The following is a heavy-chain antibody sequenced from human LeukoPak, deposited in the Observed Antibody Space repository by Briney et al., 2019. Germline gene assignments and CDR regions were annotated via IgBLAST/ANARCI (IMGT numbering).Heavy chain of an antibody. CDR3: AAGYGGYEYPNC. J-gene: IGHJ4*02. D-gene: IGHD5-12*01. CDR1: GFTFTSSA. Sequence: SVKVSCKASGFTFTSSAVQWMRQARGQRLEWIGWIVVGSGNTNYAQKFQERVIIIRDMSTRTVYMELSSLTFEDTAVYYCAAGYGGYEYPNCWGQGTLVTVSS. V-gene: IGHV1-58*01. CDR2: IVVGSGNT.